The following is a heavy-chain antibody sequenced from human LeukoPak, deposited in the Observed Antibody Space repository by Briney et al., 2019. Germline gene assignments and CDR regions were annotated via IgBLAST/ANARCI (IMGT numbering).Heavy chain of an antibody. CDR2: INQYGSEK. D-gene: IGHD1-26*01. V-gene: IGHV3-7*01. J-gene: IGHJ4*02. CDR3: ARDSGRIRHFDY. CDR1: GFTVSDYW. Sequence: PGGSLRLSCAASGFTVSDYWMSWVRQAPGKGLEWVANINQYGSEKNYVDSVKGRLTTSRDNAKNSLYLQMNSLRAEDTAVYYCARDSGRIRHFDYWGQGTLVTVSS.